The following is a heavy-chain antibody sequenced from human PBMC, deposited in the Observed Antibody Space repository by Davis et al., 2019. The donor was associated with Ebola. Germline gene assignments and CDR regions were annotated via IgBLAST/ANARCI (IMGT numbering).Heavy chain of an antibody. Sequence: MPSETLSLTCTVPGCPISSYYWSWLRQPPGKGLEWVGYIYYSGSTNYNPSLKSRVTISVDTSKNQFSLKLSSVTAADTAVYYCARGLGYSGYPFDYWGQGTLVTVSS. CDR2: IYYSGST. V-gene: IGHV4-59*01. D-gene: IGHD5-12*01. CDR3: ARGLGYSGYPFDY. CDR1: GCPISSYY. J-gene: IGHJ4*02.